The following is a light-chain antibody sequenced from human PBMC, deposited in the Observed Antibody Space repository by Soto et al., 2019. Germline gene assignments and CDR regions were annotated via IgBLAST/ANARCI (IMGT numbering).Light chain of an antibody. CDR2: GAS. V-gene: IGKV3D-15*01. CDR3: HQYHNWCRT. CDR1: QGVFSN. J-gene: IGKJ1*01. Sequence: EIVLTQSPATLSVSPGERATLSCRSSQGVFSNLAWYQQKPGQAPRLLIYGASTRASAIPARFSGRGSGTDFTLTISRLQSEDFAVYFCHQYHNWCRTFGQGTKVDVK.